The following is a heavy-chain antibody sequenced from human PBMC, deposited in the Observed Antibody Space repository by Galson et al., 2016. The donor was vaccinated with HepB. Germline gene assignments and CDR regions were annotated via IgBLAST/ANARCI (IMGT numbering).Heavy chain of an antibody. J-gene: IGHJ6*03. V-gene: IGHV3-21*01. CDR3: AKRSIAAAGPHYYYMDV. Sequence: SLRLSCAASGFTFSSYSMNWVRQAPGKGLEWVSSISSSSSYIYYADSVKGRFTISRDNSKNTLYLQMNSLRAEDTAVYYCAKRSIAAAGPHYYYMDVWGKGTTVTVSS. CDR1: GFTFSSYS. D-gene: IGHD6-13*01. CDR2: ISSSSSYI.